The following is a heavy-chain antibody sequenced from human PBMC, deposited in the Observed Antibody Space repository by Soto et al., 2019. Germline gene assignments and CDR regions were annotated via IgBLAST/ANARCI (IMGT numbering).Heavy chain of an antibody. J-gene: IGHJ5*02. V-gene: IGHV1-3*01. CDR1: GYTFTSYA. CDR2: INAGNGNT. Sequence: QVQLVQSGAEVKKPGASVKVSCKASGYTFTSYAMHWVRQAPGQRLEWMGWINAGNGNTKYSQKFQGRVTITRDTSASTAYMELSSLRSEDTAVYYCARAGSYREHWFDPWGQGTLVTVSS. D-gene: IGHD1-26*01. CDR3: ARAGSYREHWFDP.